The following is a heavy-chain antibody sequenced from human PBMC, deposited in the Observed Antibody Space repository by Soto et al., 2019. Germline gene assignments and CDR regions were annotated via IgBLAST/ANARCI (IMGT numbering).Heavy chain of an antibody. CDR1: GFTFSDYY. CDR2: ISSSSSYT. J-gene: IGHJ5*02. CDR3: ARVYSSSWYPYDNWFDP. D-gene: IGHD6-13*01. Sequence: GGSLRLSCAASGFTFSDYYMSWIRQAPGKGLEWVSYISSSSSYTNYADSVKGRFTISRDNAKNSLYLQMNSLRAEDTAVYYCARVYSSSWYPYDNWFDPWGQGTLVTVSS. V-gene: IGHV3-11*06.